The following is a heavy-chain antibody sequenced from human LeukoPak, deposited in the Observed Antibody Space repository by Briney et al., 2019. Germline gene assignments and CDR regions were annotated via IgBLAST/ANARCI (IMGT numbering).Heavy chain of an antibody. V-gene: IGHV1-2*06. J-gene: IGHJ4*02. D-gene: IGHD4-23*01. CDR2: INPNSGGT. CDR3: ASLSYRTYGGNSDGISINDY. Sequence: GASVKVSCKASGCTFTGYYMHWVRQAPGQGLEWMGRINPNSGGTNYAQKFQGRVTMTRDTSISTAYMELSRLRSDDTAVYYCASLSYRTYGGNSDGISINDYWGQGTLVTVSS. CDR1: GCTFTGYY.